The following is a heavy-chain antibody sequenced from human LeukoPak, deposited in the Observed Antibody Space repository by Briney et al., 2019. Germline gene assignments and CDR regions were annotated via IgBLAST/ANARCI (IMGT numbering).Heavy chain of an antibody. J-gene: IGHJ5*02. CDR2: ISTYNGDT. CDR3: ARGVTIFGVVTETDNWFDP. CDR1: GYTFSRYG. V-gene: IGHV1-18*01. D-gene: IGHD3-3*01. Sequence: ASVKVSCKTSGYTFSRYGISWVRQAPGQGLEWMGWISTYNGDTDYSQKLQGRITLTTDTSTTTAYMELRSLRSDDTAVYYCARGVTIFGVVTETDNWFDPWGQGTPVTVSS.